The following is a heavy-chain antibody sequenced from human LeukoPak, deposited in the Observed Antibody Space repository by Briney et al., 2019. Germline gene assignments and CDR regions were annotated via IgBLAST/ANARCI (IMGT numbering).Heavy chain of an antibody. D-gene: IGHD3-22*01. CDR3: ARPPIVVVINDAFDI. J-gene: IGHJ3*02. CDR2: INPNSGGT. CDR1: GYTFTGYY. V-gene: IGHV1-2*02. Sequence: GASVKVSCKASGYTFTGYYMHWVRQAPGQGLEWMGWINPNSGGTNYAQKFQGRVTMTRDTSISTAYMELSRLRSDDTAVYYCARPPIVVVINDAFDIWGQGKMVTVSS.